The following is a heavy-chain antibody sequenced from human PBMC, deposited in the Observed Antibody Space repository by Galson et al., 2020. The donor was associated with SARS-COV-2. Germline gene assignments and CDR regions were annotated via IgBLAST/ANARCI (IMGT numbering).Heavy chain of an antibody. J-gene: IGHJ2*01. CDR1: GFTFSRYA. D-gene: IGHD2-21*02. V-gene: IGHV3-30-3*01. Sequence: TGGSLRLSCAASGFTFSRYAMHWVRQAPGQGLEWVAVISYDGSNKYYADSVKGRFTISRDNSKNTLYLQMNSLSAEDTAVYYCARDANGGNSVLLYWYFDLWGRGTLVTVSS. CDR2: ISYDGSNK. CDR3: ARDANGGNSVLLYWYFDL.